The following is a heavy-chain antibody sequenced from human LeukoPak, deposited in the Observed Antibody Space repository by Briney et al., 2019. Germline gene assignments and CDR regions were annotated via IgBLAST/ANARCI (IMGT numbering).Heavy chain of an antibody. CDR1: GGTIISYY. D-gene: IGHD6-19*01. J-gene: IGHJ4*02. CDR3: AGGQAAVAELDY. CDR2: IYYSGST. Sequence: TETLSLTCTVSGGTIISYYWSWIRQPPGKGLEGIGYIYYSGSTNYNPSLKSRVTISVDTSKNQFSLKLSSVTAADTAVYYCAGGQAAVAELDYWGQGTLATVSS. V-gene: IGHV4-59*01.